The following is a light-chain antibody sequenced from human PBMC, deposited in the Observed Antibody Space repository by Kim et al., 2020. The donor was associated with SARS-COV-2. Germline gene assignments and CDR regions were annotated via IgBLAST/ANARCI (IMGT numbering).Light chain of an antibody. CDR2: GAS. V-gene: IGKV3-15*01. J-gene: IGKJ4*01. CDR3: QQYTNLPLT. Sequence: VSPGERAPLSCRASQTISSNLAWYQQKPGQAPRLLIFGASTRATGIPARFSGSGSGTEFTLTFSSLQSEDSAVYYCQQYTNLPLTFGGGTKVDIK. CDR1: QTISSN.